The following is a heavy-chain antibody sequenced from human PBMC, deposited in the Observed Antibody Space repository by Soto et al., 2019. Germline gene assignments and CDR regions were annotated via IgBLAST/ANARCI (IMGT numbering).Heavy chain of an antibody. CDR3: ARGNDWKSSTFDI. D-gene: IGHD2-21*01. J-gene: IGHJ3*02. Sequence: QVQLQESGPGLVKPLETVSLTCTVSGGSLIDDYWNWIRQPPGKGLEWIGYVYSSGSTNYNPSLKSRVTISVDRYENQFSLKFSSVTAADAAVYYCARGNDWKSSTFDIWGHGTMVSVSS. CDR2: VYSSGST. V-gene: IGHV4-59*01. CDR1: GGSLIDDY.